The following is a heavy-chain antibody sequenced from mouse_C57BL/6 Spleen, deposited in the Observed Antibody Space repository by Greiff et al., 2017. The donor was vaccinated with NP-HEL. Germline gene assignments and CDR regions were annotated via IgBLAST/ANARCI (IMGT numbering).Heavy chain of an antibody. CDR1: GFTFSDYG. J-gene: IGHJ3*01. V-gene: IGHV5-17*01. CDR2: ISSGSSTI. D-gene: IGHD1-1*01. Sequence: EVQRVESGGGLVKPGGSLKLSCAASGFTFSDYGMHWVRQAPEKGLEWVAYISSGSSTIYYADTVKGRFTIPRDNAKNTLFLQMTSLRSEDTAMYYCARPEYYYGSIFAYWGQGTLVTVSA. CDR3: ARPEYYYGSIFAY.